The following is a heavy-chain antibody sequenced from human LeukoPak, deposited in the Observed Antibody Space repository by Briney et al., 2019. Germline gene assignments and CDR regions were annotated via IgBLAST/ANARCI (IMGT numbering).Heavy chain of an antibody. CDR3: ARVRSVRYSSGDIDY. V-gene: IGHV4-34*01. D-gene: IGHD6-19*01. CDR1: GXSFSGYY. J-gene: IGHJ4*02. CDR2: INHSGST. Sequence: KPSETLSLTFAVYGXSFSGYYWSWIRQPPGKGMEWIGEINHSGSTNYNPPLKSRVTISVDTSKNQFSLKLSSVTAADTAVYYCARVRSVRYSSGDIDYWGQGTLVTVSS.